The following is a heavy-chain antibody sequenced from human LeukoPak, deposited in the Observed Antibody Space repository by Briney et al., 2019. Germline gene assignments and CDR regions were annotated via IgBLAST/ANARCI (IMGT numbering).Heavy chain of an antibody. CDR2: IWYDGSNK. CDR3: VRDRGALQYFDY. V-gene: IGHV3-33*01. J-gene: IGHJ4*02. CDR1: GFTFRNHG. D-gene: IGHD2/OR15-2a*01. Sequence: GGSLRLFCAASGFTFRNHGMHWIRQAPGKGLEWVAIIWYDGSNKYYAASVNGRFTISRDNSKNTLYLQMNSLRDDDTAVYYCVRDRGALQYFDYWGQGTLVTVSS.